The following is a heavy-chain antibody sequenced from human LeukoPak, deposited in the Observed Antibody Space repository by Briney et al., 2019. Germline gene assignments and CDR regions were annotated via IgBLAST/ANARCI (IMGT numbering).Heavy chain of an antibody. V-gene: IGHV3-15*01. D-gene: IGHD5-18*01. J-gene: IGHJ4*02. CDR2: IKSKTDDGTT. CDR1: GFTFSSYA. Sequence: PGRSLRLSCAASGFTFSSYAMHWVRQAPGKGLEWVGRIKSKTDDGTTEYAAPVKGRFTISRDDSKNTLYLQMNSLKTEDTAVYYCTTYTKDTAVDRVYFFDYWGQGTLVTVSS. CDR3: TTYTKDTAVDRVYFFDY.